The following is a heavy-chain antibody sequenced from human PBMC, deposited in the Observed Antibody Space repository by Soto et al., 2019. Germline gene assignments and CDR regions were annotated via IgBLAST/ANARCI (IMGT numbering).Heavy chain of an antibody. V-gene: IGHV3-23*01. CDR1: GFTFSSYG. J-gene: IGHJ4*02. CDR2: ISGSGGST. Sequence: GGSLRLSCAASGFTFSSYGMSWVRQAPGKGLEWVSTISGSGGSTYYGNSVKGRFTISRDNSKNTLYLQMNSLRAEDMAIYYCAKDRYRTMMVVVKDYWGQGTLVTVS. CDR3: AKDRYRTMMVVVKDY. D-gene: IGHD3-22*01.